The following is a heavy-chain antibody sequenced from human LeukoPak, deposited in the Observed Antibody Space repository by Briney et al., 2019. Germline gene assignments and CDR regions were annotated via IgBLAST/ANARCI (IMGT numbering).Heavy chain of an antibody. CDR1: GYTFTGYY. CDR2: INPNSGGT. V-gene: IGHV1-2*06. CDR3: ARDRTTGTGSWFDP. J-gene: IGHJ5*02. Sequence: ASVKVSCKASGYTFTGYYLHWVRQAPGQGLEWMGRINPNSGGTNYAQKFQDRVTMTRDTSISIAYMELGRLRSDGTAVYYCARDRTTGTGSWFDPWGQGTLVTVSS. D-gene: IGHD1-1*01.